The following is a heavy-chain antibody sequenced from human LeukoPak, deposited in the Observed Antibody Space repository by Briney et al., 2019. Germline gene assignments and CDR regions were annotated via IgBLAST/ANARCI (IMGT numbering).Heavy chain of an antibody. J-gene: IGHJ6*02. CDR3: ASSCYDFWSGYSSYGMDV. Sequence: GGSLRLSCAASGFTFSSYAMSWVRQAPGKGLEWVSAISGSGGSTYYADSVKGRFTISRDNSKNTLYLQMNSLRAEDTAVYYCASSCYDFWSGYSSYGMDVWGQGTTVTVSS. CDR2: ISGSGGST. D-gene: IGHD3-3*01. V-gene: IGHV3-23*01. CDR1: GFTFSSYA.